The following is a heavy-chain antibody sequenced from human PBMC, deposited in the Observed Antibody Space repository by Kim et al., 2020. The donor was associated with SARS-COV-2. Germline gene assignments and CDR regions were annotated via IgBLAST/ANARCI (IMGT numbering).Heavy chain of an antibody. J-gene: IGHJ3*02. Sequence: ASVKVSCKASGYTFTSYYMHWVRQAPGQGPEWMGIIDPSGGSTDYAQRFQGRVAMTRDTSTSTVYMELSSLRSEDTAVYYCARTKSDALLIDAFDIWGQGTMVTVSS. D-gene: IGHD2-2*01. CDR2: IDPSGGST. V-gene: IGHV1-46*01. CDR3: ARTKSDALLIDAFDI. CDR1: GYTFTSYY.